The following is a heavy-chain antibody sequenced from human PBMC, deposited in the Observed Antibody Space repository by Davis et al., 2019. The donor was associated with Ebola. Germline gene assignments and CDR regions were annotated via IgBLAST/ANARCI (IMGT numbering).Heavy chain of an antibody. D-gene: IGHD6-19*01. Sequence: TLSLTCTVSGGSISSYYWSWIRQPPGKALEWLARIDWDDDKYYSTSLKTRLTISKDTSKNQVVLTMTNMDPVDTATYYCARTRVAGNFDYWGQGTLVTVSS. V-gene: IGHV2-70*11. CDR1: GGSISSYYW. CDR3: ARTRVAGNFDY. J-gene: IGHJ4*02. CDR2: IDWDDDK.